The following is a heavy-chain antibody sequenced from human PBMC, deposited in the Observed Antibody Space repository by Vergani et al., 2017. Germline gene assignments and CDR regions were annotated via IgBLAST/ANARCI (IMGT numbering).Heavy chain of an antibody. CDR1: GGSISSGGYY. Sequence: QVQLQESGPGLVKPSQTLSLTCTVSGGSISSGGYYWSWIRQHPGKGLEWIGYIYYSGSTYYNPSLKSRVTISVDTSKNQFSLKLSSVTAADTAVYYCARGKPNIVVVPTYYYYYYGMDVWGQGTTVTVSS. CDR3: ARGKPNIVVVPTYYYYYYGMDV. J-gene: IGHJ6*02. D-gene: IGHD2-2*01. V-gene: IGHV4-31*03. CDR2: IYYSGST.